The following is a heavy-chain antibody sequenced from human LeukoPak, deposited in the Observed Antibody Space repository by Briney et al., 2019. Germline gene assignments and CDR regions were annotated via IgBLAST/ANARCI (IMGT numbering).Heavy chain of an antibody. Sequence: GGSLRLSCAASGFTFSDHYMDWVRQAPGKGLEWVGRIRNKANSYTTEYAAPVKGRFTISRDDSKNSLYLQMNSLKTEDTAVYYCARGGDRGVSFYFDYWGQGTLVTVSS. CDR3: ARGGDRGVSFYFDY. CDR2: IRNKANSYTT. V-gene: IGHV3-72*01. J-gene: IGHJ4*02. D-gene: IGHD3-10*01. CDR1: GFTFSDHY.